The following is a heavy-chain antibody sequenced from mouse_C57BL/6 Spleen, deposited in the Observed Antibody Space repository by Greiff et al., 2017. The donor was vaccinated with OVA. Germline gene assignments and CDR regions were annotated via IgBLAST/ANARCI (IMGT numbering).Heavy chain of an antibody. CDR2: ISSGSSTI. CDR3: ARITTVVAD. Sequence: DVMLVESGGGLVKPGGSLKLSCAASGFTFRDYGMHWVRQAPEKGLEWVAYISSGSSTIYYADTVKGRFTISRDNAKNTLFLQMTSLRSEDTAMYYCARITTVVADWGQGTTLTVSS. D-gene: IGHD1-1*01. J-gene: IGHJ2*01. CDR1: GFTFRDYG. V-gene: IGHV5-17*01.